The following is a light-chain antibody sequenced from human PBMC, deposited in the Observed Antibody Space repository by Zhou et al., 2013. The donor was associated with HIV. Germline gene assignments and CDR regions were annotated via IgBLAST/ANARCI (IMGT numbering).Light chain of an antibody. CDR3: SSYSSSSTLYV. CDR2: EVS. J-gene: IGLJ1*01. CDR1: SSDVGSYNR. V-gene: IGLV2-18*02. Sequence: QSALTQPASVSGSPGQSIAISCTGTSSDVGSYNRVSWYQQSPGTGPKLMIYEVSNRPSGVPDRFSGSKSGNTASLTISGLQAEDEADYYCSSYSSSSTLYVFELGPRS.